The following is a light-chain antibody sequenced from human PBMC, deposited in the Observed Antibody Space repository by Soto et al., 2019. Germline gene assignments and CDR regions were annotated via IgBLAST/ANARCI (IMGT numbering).Light chain of an antibody. V-gene: IGKV3-20*01. Sequence: ERVMTQSPATVSVSPGERATLSCRASQSVSSSYLAWYQQKPGQAPRLLIYDTSSRATGIPDRFSGSGSGTDFTLTISRLEPEDFAVYYCQQYVSSPLTFGGGTKVDI. CDR2: DTS. CDR3: QQYVSSPLT. CDR1: QSVSSSY. J-gene: IGKJ4*01.